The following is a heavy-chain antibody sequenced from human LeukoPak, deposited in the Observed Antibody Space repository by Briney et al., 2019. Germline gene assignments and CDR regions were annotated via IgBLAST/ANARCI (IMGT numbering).Heavy chain of an antibody. CDR1: DDSISSYF. Sequence: TSETLSLTCTVSDDSISSYFWSWIRQPAGKRLEWIGRISTSDGTIYNPSLKSRVTISVDESKNQFSLKLTPVTAADTAVYYCTRSSRGLSTHDYWGQGTLVTVSS. CDR2: ISTSDGT. D-gene: IGHD2-2*01. CDR3: TRSSRGLSTHDY. J-gene: IGHJ4*02. V-gene: IGHV4-4*07.